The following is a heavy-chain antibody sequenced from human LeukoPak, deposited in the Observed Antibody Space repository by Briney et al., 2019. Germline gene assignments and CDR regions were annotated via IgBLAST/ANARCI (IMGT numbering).Heavy chain of an antibody. CDR1: GFTFNNYA. J-gene: IGHJ4*02. CDR3: ARDPGAFPYFFDC. Sequence: PGGSLRLSCAASGFTFNNYALAWVRQTPEKGLECVSAISGDGVSPYYVDSVRGRFTISRDNSKNTLYLQMHSLRVEDTAVYFCARDPGAFPYFFDCWGQGTLVTVSS. D-gene: IGHD4/OR15-4a*01. V-gene: IGHV3-23*01. CDR2: ISGDGVSP.